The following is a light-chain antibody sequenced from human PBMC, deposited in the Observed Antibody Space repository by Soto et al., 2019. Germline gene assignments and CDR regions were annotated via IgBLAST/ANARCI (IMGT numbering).Light chain of an antibody. CDR2: GAS. V-gene: IGKV3-20*01. J-gene: IGKJ3*01. CDR1: QSVAGTY. Sequence: EIVLTQSPGTLSLSPGDRATLSCRASQSVAGTYLAWYQQKPGQAPRLLIYGASSRATGIPDRFRGSGSGTDFTLTISRLEPEDFAVYYCQQYDTYLTFGPGTKVDIK. CDR3: QQYDTYLT.